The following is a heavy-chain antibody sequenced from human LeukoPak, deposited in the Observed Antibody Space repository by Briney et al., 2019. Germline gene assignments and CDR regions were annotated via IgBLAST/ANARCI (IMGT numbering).Heavy chain of an antibody. D-gene: IGHD1/OR15-1a*01. CDR2: IHTGGST. J-gene: IGHJ4*02. CDR3: AKGEQGVDY. CDR1: GFTVSSNY. Sequence: GGSLRLSCAASGFTVSSNYMSWVRQAPGKGLEWVSVIHTGGSTYYADSVKDRFTISRDNSKNTLFLQMNSLRAEDTAVYYCAKGEQGVDYWGQGTLVTVSS. V-gene: IGHV3-53*01.